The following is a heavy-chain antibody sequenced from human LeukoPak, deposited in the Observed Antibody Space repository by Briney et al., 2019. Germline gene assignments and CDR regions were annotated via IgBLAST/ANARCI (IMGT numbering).Heavy chain of an antibody. CDR3: ARGLRFSSYVPGY. J-gene: IGHJ4*02. CDR2: MNPNSGNT. D-gene: IGHD5-12*01. CDR1: GYTFTSYD. V-gene: IGHV1-8*01. Sequence: HRASVKVSCKASGYTFTSYDINWVRQATGQGLEWMGWMNPNSGNTGYAQKFQGRVTMTRNTSISTAYMELSSLRSEDTAVYYCARGLRFSSYVPGYWGQGTLVTVSS.